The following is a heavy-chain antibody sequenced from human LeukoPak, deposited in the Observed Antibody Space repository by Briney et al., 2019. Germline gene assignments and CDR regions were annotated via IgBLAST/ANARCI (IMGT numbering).Heavy chain of an antibody. V-gene: IGHV3-30-3*01. J-gene: IGHJ4*02. CDR2: ISYDGSNK. Sequence: PGGSLRLSCAASGFTFSSYAMHWVRQAPGKGLEWVAVISYDGSNKYYADSVKGRFTISRDNSKNTLYLQMNSLRAEDTAVYYCARQLGQWLAQANFDYWGQGTLVTVSS. D-gene: IGHD6-19*01. CDR1: GFTFSSYA. CDR3: ARQLGQWLAQANFDY.